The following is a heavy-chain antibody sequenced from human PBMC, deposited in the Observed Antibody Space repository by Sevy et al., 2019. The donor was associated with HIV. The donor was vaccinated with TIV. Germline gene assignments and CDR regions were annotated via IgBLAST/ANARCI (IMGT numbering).Heavy chain of an antibody. CDR2: IDHTGGT. V-gene: IGHV4-34*01. CDR3: ARDFKGGDGYRIHGMDL. Sequence: SETLSLTCAVYIGSFSGYHWTWIRQSPGKGLEWIGQIDHTGGTNYNPSLKSRVTISVDTSKNQFSLQLSSVTAADTAVYYCARDFKGGDGYRIHGMDLWGQGTTVTVSS. D-gene: IGHD3-16*01. CDR1: IGSFSGYH. J-gene: IGHJ6*02.